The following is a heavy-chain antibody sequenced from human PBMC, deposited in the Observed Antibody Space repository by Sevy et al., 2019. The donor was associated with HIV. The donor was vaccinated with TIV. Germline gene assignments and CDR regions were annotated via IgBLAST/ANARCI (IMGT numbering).Heavy chain of an antibody. CDR1: GFTFSSYG. D-gene: IGHD1-1*01. J-gene: IGHJ3*02. Sequence: GGSLRLSCAASGFTFSSYGMHWVRQAPGKGLEWVAVISYDGSNKYYADSVKGRFTISRDNSKNTLYLQMNSLRAEDTVVYYCAKAWGLERRATDAFDIWGQGTMVTVSS. V-gene: IGHV3-30*18. CDR2: ISYDGSNK. CDR3: AKAWGLERRATDAFDI.